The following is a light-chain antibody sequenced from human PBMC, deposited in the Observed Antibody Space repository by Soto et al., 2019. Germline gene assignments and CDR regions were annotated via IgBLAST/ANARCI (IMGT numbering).Light chain of an antibody. CDR1: QSISHY. J-gene: IGKJ1*01. CDR3: QQSYSSARR. V-gene: IGKV1-39*01. Sequence: DIQMTQSPSSLSESVGDRVTITCRASQSISHYLHWYQQKPGRAPKLQIYASSSLQSGVTSRFSGSGSGTDFTLTISSLQPEDFATYYCQQSYSSARRFGQGTKVEMK. CDR2: ASS.